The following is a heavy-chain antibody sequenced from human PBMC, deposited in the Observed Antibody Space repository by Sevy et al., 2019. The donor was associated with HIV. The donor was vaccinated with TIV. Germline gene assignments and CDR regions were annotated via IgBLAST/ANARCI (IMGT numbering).Heavy chain of an antibody. J-gene: IGHJ4*02. D-gene: IGHD6-13*01. CDR1: GFTFSSYE. CDR2: ISSSGITI. V-gene: IGHV3-48*03. Sequence: GGSLRLSCAASGFTFSSYEMNWVRQAPGKGLEWSSYISSSGITIYYADSVKGRFTISRDNAKNSLYLQMNSLRAEDMAVYYCARVRDQGIAAADYWGQGTLVTVSS. CDR3: ARVRDQGIAAADY.